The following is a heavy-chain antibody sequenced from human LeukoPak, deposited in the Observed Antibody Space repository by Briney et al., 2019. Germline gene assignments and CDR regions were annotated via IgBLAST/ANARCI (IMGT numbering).Heavy chain of an antibody. D-gene: IGHD5-24*01. CDR2: INPNSGGT. Sequence: ASVKVSCKASGYTFTGYYMHWVRQAPGQGLEWMGWINPNSGGTNYVQEFQGRVTMTRDTSISTVYMELSRLRSDDTAVYYCARALNSGGYNYDYWGQGTLVTVSS. J-gene: IGHJ4*02. V-gene: IGHV1-2*02. CDR1: GYTFTGYY. CDR3: ARALNSGGYNYDY.